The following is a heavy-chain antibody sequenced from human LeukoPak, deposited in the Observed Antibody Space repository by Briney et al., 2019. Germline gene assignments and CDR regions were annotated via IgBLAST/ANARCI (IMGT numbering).Heavy chain of an antibody. CDR1: GDSIRSTTNY. D-gene: IGHD1-26*01. Sequence: SETLSLTCTVSGDSIRSTTNYWGWVRQPPGKGLEWIVSVYHTGNTYYHSSLQSRVTLSVDPSKNQFSLKLTSVAAADTAVYYCARSPVGKGDPFDIWGQGTMVTVSS. CDR2: VYHTGNT. V-gene: IGHV4-39*07. CDR3: ARSPVGKGDPFDI. J-gene: IGHJ3*02.